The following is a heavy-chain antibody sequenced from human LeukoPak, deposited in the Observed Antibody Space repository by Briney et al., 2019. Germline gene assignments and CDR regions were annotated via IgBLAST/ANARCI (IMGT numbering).Heavy chain of an antibody. CDR3: SKESNYDSSGYFN. V-gene: IGHV3-30*02. J-gene: IGHJ4*02. CDR2: IRFDGSTT. D-gene: IGHD3-22*01. CDR1: GFVFSSYG. Sequence: GGSLRPSCAASGFVFSSYGIHWVRQAPGKGLEWVAFIRFDGSTTYYAEPVKGRFTVSRDNSKFTAYLQVNSLRAEDTAVYYCSKESNYDSSGYFNWGQGTLVTVS.